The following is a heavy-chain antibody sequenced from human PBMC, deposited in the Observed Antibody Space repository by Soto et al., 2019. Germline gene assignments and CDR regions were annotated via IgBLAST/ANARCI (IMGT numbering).Heavy chain of an antibody. V-gene: IGHV3-74*03. Sequence: GGSLRLSCVASGFTFNMYWMHWVRQVPGKGPVWVSRINNDGSSTTYADSVKGRFTISRDNSKNTLNLQMNSLRAEDTAVYYYAKPQSGGYNYVEAFDIWGQGTMVTVSS. J-gene: IGHJ3*02. CDR2: INNDGSST. CDR1: GFTFNMYW. D-gene: IGHD5-12*01. CDR3: AKPQSGGYNYVEAFDI.